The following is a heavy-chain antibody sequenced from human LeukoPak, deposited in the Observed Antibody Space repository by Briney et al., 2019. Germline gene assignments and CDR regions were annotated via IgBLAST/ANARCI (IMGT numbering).Heavy chain of an antibody. V-gene: IGHV1-18*01. CDR2: ISAYNGNT. CDR3: ARTPRTSMTYLGVY. Sequence: ASAKVSCKASGYTFTSYGISWVRQAPGQGLEWMGWISAYNGNTNYAQKLQGRVTMTTDTSTSTAYMELRSLRSDDTAVYYCARTPRTSMTYLGVYWGQGTLVTVSS. J-gene: IGHJ4*02. D-gene: IGHD6-6*01. CDR1: GYTFTSYG.